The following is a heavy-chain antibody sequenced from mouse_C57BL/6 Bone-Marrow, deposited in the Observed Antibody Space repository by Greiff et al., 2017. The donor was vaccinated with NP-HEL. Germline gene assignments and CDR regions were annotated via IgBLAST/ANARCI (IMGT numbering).Heavy chain of an antibody. CDR3: ARRGYDGYPGGY. Sequence: QVHVKQSGAELARPGASVKLSCKASGYTFTSYGISWVKQRTGQGLEWIGEIYPRSGNTYYNEKFKGKGTLTADKSSSTAYMELRSLTSEDSAVYFCARRGYDGYPGGYWGQGTTLTGSS. J-gene: IGHJ2*01. D-gene: IGHD2-3*01. CDR2: IYPRSGNT. V-gene: IGHV1-81*01. CDR1: GYTFTSYG.